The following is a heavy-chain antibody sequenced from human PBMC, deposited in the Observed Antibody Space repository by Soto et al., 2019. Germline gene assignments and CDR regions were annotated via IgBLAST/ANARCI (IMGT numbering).Heavy chain of an antibody. Sequence: QAQLQESGPGLVKPSETLSLTCTVSSDSITNYYWTWIRQSPGKGLEWIGYVHDSGRSNYNPSVKSRVKISVNTSEKQFSLKLNSVTAADAAVYCCGRVGGIRGWHWGQGTLVTVSS. CDR3: GRVGGIRGWH. V-gene: IGHV4-59*01. CDR1: SDSITNYY. D-gene: IGHD3-16*01. CDR2: VHDSGRS. J-gene: IGHJ4*02.